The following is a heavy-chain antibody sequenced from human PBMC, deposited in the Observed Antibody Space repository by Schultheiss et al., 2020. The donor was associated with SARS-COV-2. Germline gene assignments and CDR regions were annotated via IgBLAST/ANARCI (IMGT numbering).Heavy chain of an antibody. CDR3: AKDFGVGELPYYFDY. D-gene: IGHD3-3*01. CDR1: GFTFSSYG. J-gene: IGHJ4*02. V-gene: IGHV3-30*18. Sequence: GESLKISCAASGFTFSSYGMHWVRQAPGKGLEWVAVISYDGSNKYYADSVKGRFTISRDNAKNSLYLQMNSLRAEDTALYYCAKDFGVGELPYYFDYWGQGTLVTVSS. CDR2: ISYDGSNK.